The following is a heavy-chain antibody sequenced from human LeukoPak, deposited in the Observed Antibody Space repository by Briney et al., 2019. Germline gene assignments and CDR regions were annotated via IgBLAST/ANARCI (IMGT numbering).Heavy chain of an antibody. V-gene: IGHV3-21*01. CDR2: ISSSSSYL. Sequence: PGGSLRLSCAASEFTFSSYAMSWVRQAPGKGLEWVSSISSSSSYLFFADSVKGRFSISRDNTKNSLYLQMSGLRAGDTAVYYCARVWATGAFDIWGQGTMVTVSS. CDR1: EFTFSSYA. CDR3: ARVWATGAFDI. J-gene: IGHJ3*02. D-gene: IGHD1-26*01.